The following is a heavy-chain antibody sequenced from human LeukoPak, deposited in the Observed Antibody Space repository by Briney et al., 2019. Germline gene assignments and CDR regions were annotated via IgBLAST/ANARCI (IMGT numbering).Heavy chain of an antibody. CDR3: ARYGSGSTWFDP. D-gene: IGHD3-10*01. J-gene: IGHJ5*02. Sequence: SQTLSLTCTVSGGSISTDNYQWSWIRQPPGKGLEWIGYINYSGSTYYNPSLKSRVTISVDTSKNHSSLKLSSVTAADTAVYYCARYGSGSTWFDPWGQGPRVTVSS. V-gene: IGHV4-30-4*01. CDR2: INYSGST. CDR1: GGSISTDNYQ.